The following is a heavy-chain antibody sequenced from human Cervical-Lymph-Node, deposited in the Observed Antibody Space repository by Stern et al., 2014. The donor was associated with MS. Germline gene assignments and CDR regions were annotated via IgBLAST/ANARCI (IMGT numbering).Heavy chain of an antibody. CDR1: GLTLSNAW. V-gene: IGHV3-15*01. D-gene: IGHD3-10*01. Sequence: EVQMVESGGGLVKPGGSLRISCAAAGLTLSNAWVSWVRQFPGKGLEWVGRIKSKVDGGTGDYAAPVKGRFTISRDDSKNTLYLEMNSLTTEDTAIYYCTTPMLRGESRSRFDLWGQGTLVTVSS. CDR3: TTPMLRGESRSRFDL. J-gene: IGHJ5*02. CDR2: IKSKVDGGTG.